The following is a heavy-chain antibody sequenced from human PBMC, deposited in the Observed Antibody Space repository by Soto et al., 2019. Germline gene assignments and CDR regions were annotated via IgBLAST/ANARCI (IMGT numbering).Heavy chain of an antibody. Sequence: SETLSLTCTVSGGSISSGGYYWSWIRQHPGKGLEWIGYIYYSGSTYYNPSLKSRVTISVDTSKNQFSLKLSSVTAADTAVYYCAREERMVRGVIGFDPWGQGTLVTVSS. D-gene: IGHD3-10*01. J-gene: IGHJ5*02. V-gene: IGHV4-31*03. CDR1: GGSISSGGYY. CDR3: AREERMVRGVIGFDP. CDR2: IYYSGST.